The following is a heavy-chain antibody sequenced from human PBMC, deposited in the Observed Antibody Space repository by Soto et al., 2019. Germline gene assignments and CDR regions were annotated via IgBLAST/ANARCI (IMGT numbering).Heavy chain of an antibody. D-gene: IGHD3-3*01. CDR2: INHSGST. Sequence: QVQLQQWGAGLLKPSETLSLTCAVYGGSLSGDYGSWIRQPPGKGLEWIGEINHSGSTNYNPSLKSRLIISVDTSRNQFSLRLTSVTAADTAVYYCARGLYDLRSGDRLDIWGQGTVVTVSS. CDR3: ARGLYDLRSGDRLDI. CDR1: GGSLSGDY. J-gene: IGHJ3*02. V-gene: IGHV4-34*01.